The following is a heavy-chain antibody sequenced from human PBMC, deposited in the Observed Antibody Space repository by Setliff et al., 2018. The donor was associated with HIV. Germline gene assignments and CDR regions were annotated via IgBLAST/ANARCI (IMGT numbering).Heavy chain of an antibody. CDR3: ARDATSEGYMDV. CDR1: GGSISSYS. V-gene: IGHV4-4*08. CDR2: IYTSGST. J-gene: IGHJ6*03. Sequence: SETLSLTCTVSGGSISSYSWSWIRQPPGKGLEWIGYIYTSGSTNYNPALKTLVTISVDTSENQFSLKLTSVTAADTAMYFCARDATSEGYMDVWGKGTPVTVSS.